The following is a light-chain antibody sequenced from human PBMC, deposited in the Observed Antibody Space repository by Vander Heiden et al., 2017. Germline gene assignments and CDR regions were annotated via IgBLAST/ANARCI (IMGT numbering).Light chain of an antibody. Sequence: DIVMTQSPDSLAVSLGERATTNCKSSQSVLYSSNNKNYEGWYEQKPGQRAKRRIEWATTRESGVPDRFSGSGSGTDFTLTISSLQAEDVAVYYCQQYYSTPQTFGQGTKVEIK. CDR3: QQYYSTPQT. V-gene: IGKV4-1*01. CDR2: WAT. J-gene: IGKJ1*01. CDR1: QSVLYSSNNKNY.